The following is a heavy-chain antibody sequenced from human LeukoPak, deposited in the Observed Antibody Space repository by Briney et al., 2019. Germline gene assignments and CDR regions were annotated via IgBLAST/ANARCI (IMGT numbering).Heavy chain of an antibody. Sequence: ASETLSLTCTVSGGSISSSSYYWGWIRQPPGKGLEWIGSIYYSGSTYYNPSLKSRVTISVDTSKNQFSLKLSSVTAADTAVYYCARGRHYYGSGSYERRHWFDPWGQGTLVTVSS. CDR1: GGSISSSSYY. D-gene: IGHD3-10*01. J-gene: IGHJ5*02. CDR3: ARGRHYYGSGSYERRHWFDP. CDR2: IYYSGST. V-gene: IGHV4-39*07.